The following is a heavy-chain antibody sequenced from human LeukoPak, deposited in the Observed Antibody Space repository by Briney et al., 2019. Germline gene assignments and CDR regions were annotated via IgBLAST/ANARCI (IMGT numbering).Heavy chain of an antibody. J-gene: IGHJ4*02. D-gene: IGHD6-19*01. CDR3: ARDSSGWATVFDY. CDR1: GGSISSYY. Sequence: PSETLSLTCTVSGGSISSYYWSWIRQPPAKGLEWIGYIYYIGSTNYNPSLKSRVTISVDTSKNQFSLKLSSVTAADTAVYYCARDSSGWATVFDYWGQGTLVTVSS. CDR2: IYYIGST. V-gene: IGHV4-59*01.